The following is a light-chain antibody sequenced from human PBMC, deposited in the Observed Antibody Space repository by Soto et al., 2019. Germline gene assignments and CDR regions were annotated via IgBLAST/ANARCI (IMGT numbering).Light chain of an antibody. V-gene: IGLV2-11*01. CDR1: YNDVGGYKF. Sequence: QSALTQPPSASGSPGQSVTISCTGTYNDVGGYKFVSWYQHHPGKAPKLMIYDVSKRPSGVPDRFSGSKSGNTASLTISGLQAEDEADYYCCSYAGSYPFVFGTGTKVTVL. CDR3: CSYAGSYPFV. CDR2: DVS. J-gene: IGLJ1*01.